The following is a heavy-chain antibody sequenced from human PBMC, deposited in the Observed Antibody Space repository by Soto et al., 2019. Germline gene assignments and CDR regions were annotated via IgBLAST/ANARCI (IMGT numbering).Heavy chain of an antibody. CDR1: GFTFSDYF. V-gene: IGHV3-72*01. CDR3: VRFKNGGAFDI. J-gene: IGHJ3*02. CDR2: NRNKANSYTS. D-gene: IGHD3-16*01. Sequence: EVQLVESGGGLVQPGGSLRLSCAASGFTFSDYFIDWVRQAPGKGLEWVGRNRNKANSYTSSYAASVKNRFTISRDESNNSLYLQMNSLKTEDTAVYYCVRFKNGGAFDIWGQGTMVTVSS.